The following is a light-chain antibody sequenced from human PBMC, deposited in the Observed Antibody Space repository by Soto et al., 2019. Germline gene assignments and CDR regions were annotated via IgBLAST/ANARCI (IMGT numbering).Light chain of an antibody. Sequence: EIVLTQSPATVSLSPGERATVSCRASQSVSSYLAWYQQKPGQAPRLLIYDASNRATDIPARFSGSGSGTDFTLTISSLEPEDFAVYYCQQRTNWITFGQGTRLDIK. CDR2: DAS. CDR1: QSVSSY. J-gene: IGKJ5*01. CDR3: QQRTNWIT. V-gene: IGKV3-11*01.